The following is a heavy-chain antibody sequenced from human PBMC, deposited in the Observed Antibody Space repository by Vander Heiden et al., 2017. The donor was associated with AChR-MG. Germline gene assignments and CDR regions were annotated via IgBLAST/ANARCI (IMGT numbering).Heavy chain of an antibody. CDR2: IIPIFGTA. CDR1: GGTFSSYA. V-gene: IGHV1-69*01. CDR3: ARDGWRDSSGYYDQIVPY. Sequence: QVQLVQSGAEVKKPGSSVKVSCKASGGTFSSYAISWVRQAPGQGLEWMGGIIPIFGTANYAQKFQGRVTITADESTSTAYMELSSLRSEDTAVYYCARDGWRDSSGYYDQIVPYWGQGTLVTVSS. J-gene: IGHJ4*02. D-gene: IGHD3-22*01.